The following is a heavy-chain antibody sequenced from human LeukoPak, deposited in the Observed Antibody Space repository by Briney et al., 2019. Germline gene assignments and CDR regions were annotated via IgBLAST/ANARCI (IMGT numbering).Heavy chain of an antibody. V-gene: IGHV1-2*06. CDR2: INPNSGGT. CDR1: GYTFTGYY. D-gene: IGHD3-10*01. CDR3: ERDYYGSGSYYNGYFQH. J-gene: IGHJ1*01. Sequence: ASVKVSCKASGYTFTGYYMHLVRQAPGQGLDWMGRINPNSGGTNYAQKLQGRVTMTRDTSISTAYMELSRLRSADKAVYYCERDYYGSGSYYNGYFQHWGQGTLVTVSS.